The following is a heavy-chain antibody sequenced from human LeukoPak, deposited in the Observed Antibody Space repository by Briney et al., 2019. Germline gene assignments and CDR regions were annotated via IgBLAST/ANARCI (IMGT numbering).Heavy chain of an antibody. CDR1: GYSFINYW. CDR3: ARYNAGSLDF. Sequence: GESLKISCKGSGYSFINYWIGWVRQMPGKGLEWMGLIYPGDSQSKYSPSFQGHVTFSADTSRNTAYLQWNSLKASDTAMYYCARYNAGSLDFWGQGTMIYVSS. CDR2: IYPGDSQS. V-gene: IGHV5-51*01. D-gene: IGHD3-10*01. J-gene: IGHJ4*02.